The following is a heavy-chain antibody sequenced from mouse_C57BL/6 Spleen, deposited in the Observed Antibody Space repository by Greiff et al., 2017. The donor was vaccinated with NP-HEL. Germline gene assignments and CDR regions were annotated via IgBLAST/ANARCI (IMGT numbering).Heavy chain of an antibody. CDR3: ARWGDYDGAWFAY. J-gene: IGHJ3*01. CDR1: GYAFTNYL. CDR2: INPGSGGT. D-gene: IGHD2-4*01. V-gene: IGHV1-54*01. Sequence: VQLQQSGAELVRPGTSVKVSCKASGYAFTNYLIEWVKQRPGQGLEWIGVINPGSGGTNYTEKFKGKATLTADKSSSTAYMQLSSLTSEDSAVYFCARWGDYDGAWFAYWGQGTLVTVSA.